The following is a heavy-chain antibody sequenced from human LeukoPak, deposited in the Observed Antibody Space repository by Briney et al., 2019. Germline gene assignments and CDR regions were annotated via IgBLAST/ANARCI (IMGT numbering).Heavy chain of an antibody. CDR3: AKDPSSRGFLGY. J-gene: IGHJ4*02. CDR2: ISGSGGSA. V-gene: IGHV3-23*01. D-gene: IGHD6-13*01. CDR1: GFTFSSYA. Sequence: GGSLRLSCAASGFTFSSYAMSWVRQAPGKGLEGVSAISGSGGSAYYADSVKGRFTISRDNSKDTLYLQMNSLRAEDTAVYYCAKDPSSRGFLGYWGQGTLVTVSS.